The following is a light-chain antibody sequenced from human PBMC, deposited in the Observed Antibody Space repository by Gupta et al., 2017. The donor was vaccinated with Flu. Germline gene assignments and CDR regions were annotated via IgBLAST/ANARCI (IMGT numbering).Light chain of an antibody. J-gene: IGKJ3*01. V-gene: IGKV3-20*01. CDR3: QQYGSSPLT. CDR1: QSVSSNY. Sequence: EIVLTQSPGTLSLSPGERATLSCRASQSVSSNYLAWYQQKPGQAPRLLIYGASSRATGIPDRFSGGGSGTDFTFTISRLEPEDFAVYYCQQYGSSPLTFGPGTKVDIK. CDR2: GAS.